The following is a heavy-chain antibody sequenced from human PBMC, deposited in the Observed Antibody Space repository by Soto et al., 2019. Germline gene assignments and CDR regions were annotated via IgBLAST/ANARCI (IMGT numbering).Heavy chain of an antibody. J-gene: IGHJ6*02. Sequence: SETLSLTCTFSVGSISSGGYYCSWIRQHPWKGLEWIGYIYYSGSTYYNPSLKSRVTISVDTSKNQFSLKLSSVTAADTAVYYCARDYYDFWSGPYYPYGMDVWGQATTVIVS. CDR1: VGSISSGGYY. V-gene: IGHV4-31*03. CDR2: IYYSGST. D-gene: IGHD3-3*01. CDR3: ARDYYDFWSGPYYPYGMDV.